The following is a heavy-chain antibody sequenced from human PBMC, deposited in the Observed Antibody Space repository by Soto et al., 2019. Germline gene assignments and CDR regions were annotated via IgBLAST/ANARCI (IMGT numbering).Heavy chain of an antibody. D-gene: IGHD3-10*01. V-gene: IGHV1-3*01. CDR2: INAGNGNT. CDR1: GYTFTSYA. CDR3: ARDPSLWFGEPNRTHPFDY. J-gene: IGHJ4*02. Sequence: QVQLVQSGAEVKKPGASVKVSCKASGYTFTSYAMHWVRQAPGQRLEWMGWINAGNGNTKYSQKFQGRVTITRDTSASTAYMELSSLRSEDTAVYYCARDPSLWFGEPNRTHPFDYWGQGTLVTVSS.